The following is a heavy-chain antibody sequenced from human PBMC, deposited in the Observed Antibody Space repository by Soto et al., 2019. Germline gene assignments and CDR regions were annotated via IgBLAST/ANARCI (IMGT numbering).Heavy chain of an antibody. J-gene: IGHJ4*02. CDR3: ASANYGDSDY. CDR1: GYTFPSST. Sequence: QGALVQSGAEVKKPGASVKVSCKASGYTFPSSTISWLRQAPGQGLEWLGWINAYSGDRKFAQRFQGRVTMTTDTSTSTAYLELTSLISDDTAIYYCASANYGDSDYWGQGTLLTVSS. CDR2: INAYSGDR. V-gene: IGHV1-18*01. D-gene: IGHD4-17*01.